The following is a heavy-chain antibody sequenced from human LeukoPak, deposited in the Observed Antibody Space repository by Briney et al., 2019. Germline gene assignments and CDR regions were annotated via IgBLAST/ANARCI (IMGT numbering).Heavy chain of an antibody. CDR1: GFTFSSYG. J-gene: IGHJ2*01. Sequence: TGGSLRLSCAASGFTFSSYGMSWVRQAPGKGLEWVSAISGSGGSTYYADSVKGRFTISRDNSKNTLYLQMNSLRAEDTAVYYCAKGRDVWGSYPSWYFDLWGRGTLVTVSS. D-gene: IGHD3-16*02. CDR2: ISGSGGST. CDR3: AKGRDVWGSYPSWYFDL. V-gene: IGHV3-23*01.